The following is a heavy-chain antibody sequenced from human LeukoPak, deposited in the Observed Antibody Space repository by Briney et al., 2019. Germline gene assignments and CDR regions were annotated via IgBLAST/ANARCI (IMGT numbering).Heavy chain of an antibody. CDR1: GYTFTSYD. J-gene: IGHJ5*02. V-gene: IGHV1-8*01. Sequence: ASVKVSCKASGYTFTSYDINWVRQATGQGREWMGWMNPNSGNTGYAQKFQGRVTMIRNTSISTAYMELSSLRSEDTAVYYCARYTAAAGTFNWFDPWGQGTLVTVSS. CDR2: MNPNSGNT. D-gene: IGHD6-13*01. CDR3: ARYTAAAGTFNWFDP.